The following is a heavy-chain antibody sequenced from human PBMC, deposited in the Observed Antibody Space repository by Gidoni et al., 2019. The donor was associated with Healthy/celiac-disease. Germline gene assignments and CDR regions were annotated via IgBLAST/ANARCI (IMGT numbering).Heavy chain of an antibody. CDR3: ARGRNGSGSKLRPFDY. CDR2: INHSGST. V-gene: IGHV4-34*01. J-gene: IGHJ4*02. CDR1: GGSFSGYY. D-gene: IGHD3-10*01. Sequence: QVQLQQWGAGLLKPSETLSLTCAVYGGSFSGYYWSWIRQPPGKGLEWIGEINHSGSTNYNPSLKSRVTISVDTSKNQFSLKLSSVTAADTAVYYCARGRNGSGSKLRPFDYWGQGTLVTVSS.